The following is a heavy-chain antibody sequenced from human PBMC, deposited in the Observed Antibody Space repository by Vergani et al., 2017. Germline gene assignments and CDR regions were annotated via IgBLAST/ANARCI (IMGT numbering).Heavy chain of an antibody. V-gene: IGHV4-4*02. CDR2: IYHSGST. J-gene: IGHJ6*02. CDR3: ARAPDPNYDILTGRYYYYGMDV. CDR1: GGSISSSNW. D-gene: IGHD3-9*01. Sequence: QVQLQESGPGLVKPSGTLSLTCAVSGGSISSSNWWSWVRQPPGKGLEWIGEIYHSGSTNYNPSLKSRVTISVDKSKNQFSLKLSSVTAADTAVYYCARAPDPNYDILTGRYYYYGMDVWGQGTTVTVSS.